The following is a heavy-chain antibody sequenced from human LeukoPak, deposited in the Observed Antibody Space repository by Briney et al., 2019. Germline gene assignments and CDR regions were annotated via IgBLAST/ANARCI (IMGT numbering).Heavy chain of an antibody. D-gene: IGHD3-3*01. CDR2: IKQDGSEK. J-gene: IGHJ6*03. CDR3: ARGHVSDFWSGYSNHHYYYYMDV. Sequence: GGSLRLSCAASGFTFSSYWMSWVRQAPGKGLEWVANIKQDGSEKYNVDSVKGRFTISRDNAKNSLYLQMNSLRAEDTALYYCARGHVSDFWSGYSNHHYYYYMDVWGKGTTVTVSS. CDR1: GFTFSSYW. V-gene: IGHV3-7*03.